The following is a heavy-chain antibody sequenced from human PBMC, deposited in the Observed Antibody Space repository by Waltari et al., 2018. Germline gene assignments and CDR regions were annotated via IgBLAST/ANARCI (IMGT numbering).Heavy chain of an antibody. J-gene: IGHJ4*02. CDR3: ARGFGVLPGY. CDR1: GSTFTHYD. Sequence: QVQLVQSGAEVTRPGASVVVSCTTSGSTFTHYDIHWVRQAPGRGLESMGWINPNNGNTKLIERFQGRVTLTGDTSTSTVYMQLSSLTSDDTAIYFCARGFGVLPGYWGQGTLVTVSS. V-gene: IGHV1-2*02. CDR2: INPNNGNT. D-gene: IGHD3-10*01.